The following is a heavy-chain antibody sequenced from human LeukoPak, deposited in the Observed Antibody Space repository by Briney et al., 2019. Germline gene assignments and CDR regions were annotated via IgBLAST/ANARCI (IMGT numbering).Heavy chain of an antibody. CDR1: GFTFSDYY. V-gene: IGHV3-11*01. CDR2: ISISSSTI. CDR3: AKDTGSSGWYSRFDP. Sequence: GGSLRLSCAASGFTFSDYYMSWIRQAPGKGLEWVSYISISSSTIYYTDSVKGRFTISRDNSKNSLYLQMNSLRTEDTALYYCAKDTGSSGWYSRFDPWGQGTLVTVSS. J-gene: IGHJ5*02. D-gene: IGHD6-19*01.